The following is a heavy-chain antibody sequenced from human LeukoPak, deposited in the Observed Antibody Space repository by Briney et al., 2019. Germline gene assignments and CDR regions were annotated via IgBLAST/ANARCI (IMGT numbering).Heavy chain of an antibody. CDR1: GFTLSRHS. D-gene: IGHD3-22*01. V-gene: IGHV3-23*01. CDR3: AKRDSSGSYPYYFDS. CDR2: IGGSDGTT. J-gene: IGHJ4*02. Sequence: GGSLRLSCVTSGFTLSRHSTSWVRLAPGKGLEWVSAIGGSDGTTYYVDSVRGRFTISRDNSKDTLYLQMNSLRAEDTAVYYCAKRDSSGSYPYYFDSWGQGTLVTVSS.